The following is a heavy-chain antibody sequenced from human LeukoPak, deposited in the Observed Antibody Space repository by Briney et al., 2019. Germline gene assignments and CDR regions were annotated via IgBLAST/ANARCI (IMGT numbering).Heavy chain of an antibody. D-gene: IGHD1-26*01. Sequence: GGSLRLSCAASGFTVSSNYMNWVRQAPGKGLEWVSYISSSGTTISYAQSVKGRFTITRDNAQNSLTLHMNTLRADDTAVYYCAKDGGTHFDHWGQGTLVTVSS. CDR3: AKDGGTHFDH. V-gene: IGHV3-48*01. CDR1: GFTVSSNY. J-gene: IGHJ4*02. CDR2: ISSSGTTI.